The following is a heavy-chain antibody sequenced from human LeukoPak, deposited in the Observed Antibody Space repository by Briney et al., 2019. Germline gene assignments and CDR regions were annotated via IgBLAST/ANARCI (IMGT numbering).Heavy chain of an antibody. V-gene: IGHV4-59*01. J-gene: IGHJ4*02. D-gene: IGHD2-2*01. CDR3: ARGCDCSSTSCYWCGVRH. CDR2: IYYSGST. CDR1: GGSISSYY. Sequence: SETLSLTCTVSGGSISSYYWSWIRQPPGKGLEWIGYIYYSGSTNYNPSLKSRVTISVDTSKNQFSLKLSSVTAADTAVYYCARGCDCSSTSCYWCGVRHWGQGTLVTVSS.